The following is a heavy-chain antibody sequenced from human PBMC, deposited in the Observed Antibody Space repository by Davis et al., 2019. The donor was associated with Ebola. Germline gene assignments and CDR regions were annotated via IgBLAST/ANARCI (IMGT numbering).Heavy chain of an antibody. J-gene: IGHJ4*02. V-gene: IGHV4-59*12. CDR3: ARDYYDSNGYLYYFDH. CDR1: GGSMTSYY. Sequence: SETLSLTCTVSGGSMTSYYWSWIRQPPGKGLEWIGGITNTGSTYYNPSLESRVTISLDKSKNQFSLKLTSVTAADTAVYYCARDYYDSNGYLYYFDHWGQGTLVPVSS. D-gene: IGHD3-22*01. CDR2: ITNTGST.